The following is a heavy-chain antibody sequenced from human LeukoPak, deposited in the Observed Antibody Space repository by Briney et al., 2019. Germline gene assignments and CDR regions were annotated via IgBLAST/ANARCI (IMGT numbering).Heavy chain of an antibody. CDR3: ARAFTIFGVVGAFDI. J-gene: IGHJ3*02. V-gene: IGHV3-48*01. D-gene: IGHD3-3*01. Sequence: PGGSLRLSCAASGFTFSSYAMSWVRQAPGKGLEWVSYISSTSSTIYYADSVKGRFTISRDNAKNSLYLQMNSLRAEDTAVYYCARAFTIFGVVGAFDIWGQGTMVTVSS. CDR2: ISSTSSTI. CDR1: GFTFSSYA.